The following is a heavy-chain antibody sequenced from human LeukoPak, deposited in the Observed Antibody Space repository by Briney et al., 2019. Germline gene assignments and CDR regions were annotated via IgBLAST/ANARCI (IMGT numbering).Heavy chain of an antibody. CDR2: VYQSNIA. J-gene: IGHJ4*02. D-gene: IGHD2-15*01. V-gene: IGHV4-59*02. CDR3: TKNAGRGRPSDL. CDR1: GGSVSDNY. Sequence: SETLSPTCTVSGGSVSDNYWSWIRQPPGKGLEWIAYVYQSNIANYNPSLSGRGTISLDTSKNQVSLKLRSVTPADTAIYYCTKNAGRGRPSDLWGQGTLVTVFS.